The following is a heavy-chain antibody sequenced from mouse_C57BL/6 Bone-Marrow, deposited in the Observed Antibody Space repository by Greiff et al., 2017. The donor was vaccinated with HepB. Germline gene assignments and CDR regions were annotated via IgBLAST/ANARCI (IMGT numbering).Heavy chain of an antibody. CDR3: ARDPLYDGYYGYFDV. CDR1: GFTFSSYA. J-gene: IGHJ1*03. V-gene: IGHV5-4*01. D-gene: IGHD2-3*01. Sequence: EVKVEESGGGLVKPGGSLKLSCAASGFTFSSYAMSWVRQTPEKRLEWVATISDGGSYTYYPDNVKGRFTISRDNAKNNLYLQMSHLKSEDTAMYYCARDPLYDGYYGYFDVWGTGTTVTVSS. CDR2: ISDGGSYT.